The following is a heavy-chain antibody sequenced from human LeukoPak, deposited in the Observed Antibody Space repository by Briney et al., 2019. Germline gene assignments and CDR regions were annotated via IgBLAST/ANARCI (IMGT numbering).Heavy chain of an antibody. D-gene: IGHD2-2*01. CDR3: ARDDRPSANSRDWFGP. J-gene: IGHJ5*02. V-gene: IGHV3-7*01. Sequence: GGSLRLSCATSGFIFSTYWMSWVRQAPGKGLEWVANIRQDGSEEHYVDSVKGRFTISRDNAKESLYLQMNSLRVEDTAVYYCARDDRPSANSRDWFGPWGQGTLVTVSS. CDR1: GFIFSTYW. CDR2: IRQDGSEE.